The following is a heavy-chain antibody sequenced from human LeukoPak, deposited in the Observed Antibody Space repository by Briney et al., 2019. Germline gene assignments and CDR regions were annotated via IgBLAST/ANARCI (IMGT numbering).Heavy chain of an antibody. CDR3: ARGRGYDPSLFDY. CDR2: IIPIFGTA. D-gene: IGHD5-12*01. Sequence: SVKVSCKASGGTFSSYAISWVRQAPGQGLEWMGRIIPIFGTANYAQKFQGRVTITTDESTSTAYMELSSLRSEDTAVYYCARGRGYDPSLFDYWGQETLVTVSS. CDR1: GGTFSSYA. J-gene: IGHJ4*02. V-gene: IGHV1-69*05.